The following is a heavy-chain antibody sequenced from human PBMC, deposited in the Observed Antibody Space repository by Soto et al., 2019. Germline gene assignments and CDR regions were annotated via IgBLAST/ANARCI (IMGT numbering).Heavy chain of an antibody. D-gene: IGHD7-27*01. CDR1: GFTFSTYS. Sequence: GGSLRLSCAASGFTFSTYSMNWVRQAPGKGLEWVSYISSSSSTIYYADSVKGRFTISRDNAKNSLYLQMNSLRAEDTAVYYCARDPNWGSAIAHYYYYGMDVWGQGTTVTVSS. CDR2: ISSSSSTI. J-gene: IGHJ6*02. V-gene: IGHV3-48*01. CDR3: ARDPNWGSAIAHYYYYGMDV.